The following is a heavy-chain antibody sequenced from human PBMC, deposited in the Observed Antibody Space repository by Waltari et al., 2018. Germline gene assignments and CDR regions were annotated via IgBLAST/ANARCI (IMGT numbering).Heavy chain of an antibody. CDR2: IIPILGIA. CDR1: GGTFSRYT. CDR3: ARSSSCGGDCYGY. D-gene: IGHD2-21*02. Sequence: QVQLVQSGAEVKKPGPSVNVSCKASGGTFSRYTIRWVRQAPAQWLEWMGRIIPILGIANYAQKFQGRVTITADKSTSTAYMELSSLRSEDTAVYYCARSSSCGGDCYGYWGQGTLVTVSS. J-gene: IGHJ4*02. V-gene: IGHV1-69*02.